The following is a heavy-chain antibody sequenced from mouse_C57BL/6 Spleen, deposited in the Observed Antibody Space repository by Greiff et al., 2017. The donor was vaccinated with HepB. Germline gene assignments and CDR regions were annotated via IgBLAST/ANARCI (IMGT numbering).Heavy chain of an antibody. D-gene: IGHD2-4*01. J-gene: IGHJ1*03. CDR2: IYPGDGDT. V-gene: IGHV1-80*01. Sequence: VQGVESGAELVKPGASVKISCKASGYAFSSYWMNWVKQRPGKGLEWIGQIYPGDGDTNYNGKFKGKATLTADKSSSTAYMQLSSLTSEDSAVYFCARRGTKYDYVSDVWGTGTTVTVSS. CDR1: GYAFSSYW. CDR3: ARRGTKYDYVSDV.